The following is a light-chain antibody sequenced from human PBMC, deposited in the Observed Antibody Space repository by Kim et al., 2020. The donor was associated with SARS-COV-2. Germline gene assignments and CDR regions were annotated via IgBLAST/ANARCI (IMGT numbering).Light chain of an antibody. CDR2: GGS. V-gene: IGKV3-20*01. Sequence: TPPYRASLGVTTGYVACSPQKTAQAPRLLICGGSSRATGIPDRFSCSGSETDFILTISRLEPEDLAVYYCQQYNESPRTFGQGTKVEFK. J-gene: IGKJ1*01. CDR1: LGVTTGY. CDR3: QQYNESPRT.